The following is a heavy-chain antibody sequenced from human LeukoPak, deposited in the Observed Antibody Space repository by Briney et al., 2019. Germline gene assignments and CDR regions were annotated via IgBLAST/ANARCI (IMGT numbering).Heavy chain of an antibody. D-gene: IGHD4/OR15-4a*01. CDR3: ARPNGAWGAFDI. CDR2: INPKSGGT. Sequence: GASVKVSCKASGYTFTGYHMHWVRQAPGQGLEWMGRINPKSGGTNYAQKFQGRVTMTRDTSISTAYMELSRLRSDDTAVYYCARPNGAWGAFDIWGQGTMVTVSS. J-gene: IGHJ3*02. V-gene: IGHV1-2*06. CDR1: GYTFTGYH.